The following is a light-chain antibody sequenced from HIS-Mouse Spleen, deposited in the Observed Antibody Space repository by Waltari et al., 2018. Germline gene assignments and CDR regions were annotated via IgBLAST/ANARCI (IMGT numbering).Light chain of an antibody. CDR3: QQYNNWWT. V-gene: IGKV3-15*01. Sequence: EIVMTQSPATLSVSPGENATRSCRASQSVSSNLAWYQQKPGQAPRLLIYGASTRATGIPARFSGSGSGTEFTLTISSMQSEDFAVYYCQQYNNWWTFGQGTKVEIK. CDR2: GAS. J-gene: IGKJ1*01. CDR1: QSVSSN.